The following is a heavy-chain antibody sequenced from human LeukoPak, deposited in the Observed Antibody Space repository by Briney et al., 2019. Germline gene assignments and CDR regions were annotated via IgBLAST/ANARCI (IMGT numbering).Heavy chain of an antibody. Sequence: SGGSLRLSCAASGFSFSGYGMHWVRQAPGKGLEWVAFIRYDGSNEYYADSVKGRFTISRDNAKNSLYLQMNSLRAEDTAVYYCASNPYSGYAQGAFDYWGQGTLVTVSS. D-gene: IGHD5-12*01. J-gene: IGHJ4*02. CDR2: IRYDGSNE. V-gene: IGHV3-30*02. CDR1: GFSFSGYG. CDR3: ASNPYSGYAQGAFDY.